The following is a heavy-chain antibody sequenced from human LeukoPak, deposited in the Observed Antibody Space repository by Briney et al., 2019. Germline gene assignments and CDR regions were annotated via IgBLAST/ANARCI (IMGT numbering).Heavy chain of an antibody. J-gene: IGHJ6*03. CDR3: ARAPAGPPYYYMDV. CDR1: GGSMTSYY. V-gene: IGHV4-59*01. Sequence: PPETLSLTCSVSGGSMTSYYWSRIRQPPGKGLEWIGYIYYSGSTIYSPSLRSRVTISVDTSRNQFSLKLTSVTAADTAVYHCARAPAGPPYYYMDVWGKGTTVSVSS. CDR2: IYYSGST.